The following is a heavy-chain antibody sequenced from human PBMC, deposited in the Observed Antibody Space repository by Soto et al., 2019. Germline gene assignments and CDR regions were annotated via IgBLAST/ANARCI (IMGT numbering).Heavy chain of an antibody. Sequence: GESLKISCKGSGYSFTSYWISWVRQMPGKGLEWMGRIDPSDSYTNYSPSFQGHVTISAGKSISTAYLQWSSLKASDTAMYYCARHGVVGATSGSYYYYGMDVWGQGTTVTVSS. V-gene: IGHV5-10-1*01. D-gene: IGHD1-26*01. CDR3: ARHGVVGATSGSYYYYGMDV. CDR2: IDPSDSYT. J-gene: IGHJ6*02. CDR1: GYSFTSYW.